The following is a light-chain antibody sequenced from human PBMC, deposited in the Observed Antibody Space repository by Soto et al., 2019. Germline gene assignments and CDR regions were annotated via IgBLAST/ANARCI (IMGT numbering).Light chain of an antibody. CDR1: SSDIGAYDY. J-gene: IGLJ1*01. V-gene: IGLV2-14*03. Sequence: QSVLTQPASVSGSPGQSVTISCSGTSSDIGAYDYVSWYQQHPGRAPKLIIYEVSHRFSGLSYLYSVSKSGNTASLTISGLQAEDACDYCCTSFAPGSIYVFGSGTKLTVL. CDR3: TSFAPGSIYV. CDR2: EVS.